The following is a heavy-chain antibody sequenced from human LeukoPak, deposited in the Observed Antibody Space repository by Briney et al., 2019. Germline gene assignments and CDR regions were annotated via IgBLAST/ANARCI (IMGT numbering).Heavy chain of an antibody. CDR2: IYYSGNT. CDR3: ARQKSSYGYGKTYYYYYMDV. Sequence: SETLSLTCAVYGGSFSGYYWGWIRQPPGKGLEWIGSIYYSGNTYYNASLKSRVTISVDTSKNQFSLKLTSVTAADTAVYYCARQKSSYGYGKTYYYYYMDVWGKGTTVTVSS. J-gene: IGHJ6*03. D-gene: IGHD5-18*01. CDR1: GGSFSGYY. V-gene: IGHV4-39*01.